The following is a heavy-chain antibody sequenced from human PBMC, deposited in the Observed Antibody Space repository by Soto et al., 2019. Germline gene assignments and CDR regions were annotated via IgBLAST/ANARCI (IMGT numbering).Heavy chain of an antibody. CDR2: IWYDGSNK. D-gene: IGHD1-26*01. V-gene: IGHV3-33*01. Sequence: GGSLRLSCAASGFTFSSYGMHWVRQAPGKGLEWVAVIWYDGSNKYYADSVKGRFTISRDNSKNTLYLQMNSLRAEDTAVYYCARDLDVGAATHFDYWGQGTLVTVSS. CDR1: GFTFSSYG. J-gene: IGHJ4*02. CDR3: ARDLDVGAATHFDY.